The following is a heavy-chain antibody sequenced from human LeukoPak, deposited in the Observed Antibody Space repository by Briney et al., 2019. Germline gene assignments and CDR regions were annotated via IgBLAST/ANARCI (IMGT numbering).Heavy chain of an antibody. CDR2: IYYSGST. CDR1: GGSISSYY. Sequence: PSETLSLTCTVSGGSISSYYWSWIRQPPGKGLEWIGYIYYSGSTYYNPSLKSRVTISVDTSKNQFSLKLSSVTAADTAVYYCAAMTTVTLFDYWGQGTLVTVSS. V-gene: IGHV4-59*06. CDR3: AAMTTVTLFDY. D-gene: IGHD4-11*01. J-gene: IGHJ4*02.